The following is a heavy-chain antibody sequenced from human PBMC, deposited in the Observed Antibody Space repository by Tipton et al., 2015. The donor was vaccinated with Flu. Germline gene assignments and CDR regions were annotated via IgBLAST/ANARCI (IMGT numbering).Heavy chain of an antibody. CDR3: ARERGSAAAGRHGIDV. V-gene: IGHV3-53*01. D-gene: IGHD6-13*01. CDR2: MYKGGST. J-gene: IGHJ6*02. CDR1: GFSVNHNY. Sequence: SLRLSCAASGFSVNHNYLHWVRRAPGKGLEWLSVMYKGGSTFYADSVRGRFTISRDNSKNMVSLHMNSLRGEDTAVYFCARERGSAAAGRHGIDVWGQGTSVTVSS.